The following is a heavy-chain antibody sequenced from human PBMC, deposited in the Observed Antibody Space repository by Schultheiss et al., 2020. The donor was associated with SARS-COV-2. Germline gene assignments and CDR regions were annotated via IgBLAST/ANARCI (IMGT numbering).Heavy chain of an antibody. CDR3: AKDRFVSGSGSESDY. CDR2: IWYDGSNK. D-gene: IGHD3-10*01. CDR1: GFTFSSYG. Sequence: GESLKISCAASGFTFSSYGMHWVHQAPGKGLEWVAVIWYDGSNKQYADSVKGRFTISRDNSKNTLYLQMNSLRAEDTAVYYCAKDRFVSGSGSESDYWGQGTLVTVSS. J-gene: IGHJ4*02. V-gene: IGHV3-33*06.